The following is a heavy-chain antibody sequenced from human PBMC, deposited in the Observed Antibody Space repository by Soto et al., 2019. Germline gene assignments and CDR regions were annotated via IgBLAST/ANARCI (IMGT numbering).Heavy chain of an antibody. V-gene: IGHV3-7*03. CDR1: GFTFSSYW. Sequence: GGSLRLSCAASGFTFSSYWMSWVRQAPGKGLEWVAHTRQDGGQEYYVDSVKGRFTISRDNAKNSLYLQMNSLRVEDTAVYYCARYPNPPVAGLPFDLWGQGTRVTVSS. D-gene: IGHD6-19*01. J-gene: IGHJ4*02. CDR3: ARYPNPPVAGLPFDL. CDR2: TRQDGGQE.